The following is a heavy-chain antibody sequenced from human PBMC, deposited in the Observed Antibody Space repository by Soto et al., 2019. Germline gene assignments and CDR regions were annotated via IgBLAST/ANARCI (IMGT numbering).Heavy chain of an antibody. Sequence: ASVKDSCKASEDTFTTYYLHWGRQAPGQGLEWMGMIHPSGGGATYAQKFLGRLTLTRDTSTSTVFMELSSLRSDDTAVYYCARGGHITVVTASFDYWGQGTLVTVSS. CDR2: IHPSGGGA. CDR3: ARGGHITVVTASFDY. D-gene: IGHD2-21*02. CDR1: EDTFTTYY. V-gene: IGHV1-46*03. J-gene: IGHJ4*02.